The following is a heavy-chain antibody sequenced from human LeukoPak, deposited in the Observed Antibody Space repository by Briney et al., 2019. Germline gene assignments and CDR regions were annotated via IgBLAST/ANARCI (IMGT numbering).Heavy chain of an antibody. CDR1: GFTFSDYS. CDR2: INSDGKTT. J-gene: IGHJ4*02. D-gene: IGHD6-19*01. V-gene: IGHV3-48*01. Sequence: PGGSLRLSCAASGFTFSDYSMNWVRQAPGKGLEDLSYINSDGKTTWYADSVKGRFTASRDNAKNSLYLQMNSLRVEDTAVYYCARDWRPGSGCSLDYWGQGTLVTVSS. CDR3: ARDWRPGSGCSLDY.